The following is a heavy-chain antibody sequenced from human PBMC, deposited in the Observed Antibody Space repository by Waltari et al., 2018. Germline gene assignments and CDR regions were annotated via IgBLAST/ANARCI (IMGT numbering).Heavy chain of an antibody. V-gene: IGHV4-59*11. Sequence: QVQLQESGPGLVKPSETLSLTCTVSGDSINNHHWAWLRQPPGKGLEWIGNAYYTGRTNYNPSLRSRLTISVDTSKNQFSLNLNSVTAADTAVYYCARDLGGFNHFDWFLSIWGPGTMVTVSS. CDR2: AYYTGRT. CDR3: ARDLGGFNHFDWFLSI. J-gene: IGHJ3*02. D-gene: IGHD3-9*01. CDR1: GDSINNHH.